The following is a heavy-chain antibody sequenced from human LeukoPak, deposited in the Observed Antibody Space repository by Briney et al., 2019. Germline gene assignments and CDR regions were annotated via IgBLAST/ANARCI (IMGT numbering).Heavy chain of an antibody. D-gene: IGHD3-9*01. J-gene: IGHJ4*02. V-gene: IGHV3-30*02. Sequence: GGSLRLSCAASGVTFSSYGIHWVRQAPGKGLEWVAFIRYDGINKYYADSVKGRFTISRDNSKNTLYLQMNSMRAEDTAVYYCATDILPGSYLLDYWGQGTLVTVSS. CDR1: GVTFSSYG. CDR3: ATDILPGSYLLDY. CDR2: IRYDGINK.